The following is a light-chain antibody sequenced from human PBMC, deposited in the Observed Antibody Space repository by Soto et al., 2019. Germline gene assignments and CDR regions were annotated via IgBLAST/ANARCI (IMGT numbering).Light chain of an antibody. V-gene: IGLV3-1*01. Sequence: SYELTQPPSVSVSPGQTASITCSGHKLGDKYAFWYQQKSGQSPELVMYEDNKRPSGIPERFSGSNSGNTATLTITGTQAMDEADFYCQAWDRSAVFFGGGTKLTVL. CDR1: KLGDKY. CDR3: QAWDRSAVF. CDR2: EDN. J-gene: IGLJ2*01.